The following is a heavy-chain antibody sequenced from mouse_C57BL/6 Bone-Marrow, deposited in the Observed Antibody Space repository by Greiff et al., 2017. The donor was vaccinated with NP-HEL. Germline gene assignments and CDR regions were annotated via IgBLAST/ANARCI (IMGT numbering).Heavy chain of an antibody. V-gene: IGHV1-59*01. J-gene: IGHJ4*01. CDR3: ARWLLRRAMDY. Sequence: VQLQQPGAELVRPGTSVKLSCKASGYTFTSYWMHWVKQRPGLGLEWIGVIDPSDSYTNYNQKFKGKATLTVDTSSSTAYMQLSSLTSEDSAVYYCARWLLRRAMDYWGQGTSVTVSS. CDR2: IDPSDSYT. D-gene: IGHD1-2*01. CDR1: GYTFTSYW.